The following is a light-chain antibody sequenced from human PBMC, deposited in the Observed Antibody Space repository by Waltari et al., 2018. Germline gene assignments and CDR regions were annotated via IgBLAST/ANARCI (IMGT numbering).Light chain of an antibody. CDR2: EVS. CDR3: SSYAGSNNFV. V-gene: IGLV2-8*01. Sequence: QSALTPPPSASGSPGQSVTISCPGTSSDVGGYNYFSWYQQHPGKAPKLMIYEVSKRPSGVPDRFSGSKSGNTASLTVSGLQAEDEADYYCSSYAGSNNFVFGGGTKLTVL. J-gene: IGLJ3*02. CDR1: SSDVGGYNY.